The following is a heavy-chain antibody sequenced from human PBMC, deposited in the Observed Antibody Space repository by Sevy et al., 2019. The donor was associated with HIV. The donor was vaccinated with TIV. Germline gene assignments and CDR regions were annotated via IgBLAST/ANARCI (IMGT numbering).Heavy chain of an antibody. CDR1: GYSFPNYI. CDR3: ARDGFESGRERWFDP. Sequence: ASVKVSCKASGYSFPNYIITWVRQAPGQGLELMGWISPYNGNTNYAQKFQGRVTMTTDTSTNTAYMDLRSLRSDDTAVYYSARDGFESGRERWFDPWGQGTLVTVSS. V-gene: IGHV1-18*01. CDR2: ISPYNGNT. J-gene: IGHJ5*02. D-gene: IGHD3-10*01.